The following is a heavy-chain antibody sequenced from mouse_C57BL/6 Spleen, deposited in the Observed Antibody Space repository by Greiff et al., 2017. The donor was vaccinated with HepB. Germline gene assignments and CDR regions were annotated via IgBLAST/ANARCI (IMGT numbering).Heavy chain of an antibody. CDR3: ARGRYYLDY. Sequence: EVQLVESGPGLVKPSQSLSLTCSVTGYSITSGYYWNWIRQFPGNKLEWMGYISYDGSNNYNPSLKNRISITRDTSKNQFFLKLNSVTTEDTATYYCARGRYYLDYWGQGTTLTVSS. CDR1: GYSITSGYY. V-gene: IGHV3-6*01. J-gene: IGHJ2*01. CDR2: ISYDGSN.